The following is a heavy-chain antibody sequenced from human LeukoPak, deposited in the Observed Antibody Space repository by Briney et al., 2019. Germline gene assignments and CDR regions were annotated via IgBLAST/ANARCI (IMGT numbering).Heavy chain of an antibody. V-gene: IGHV3-21*01. D-gene: IGHD2-15*01. CDR3: ARYSEKGLWYYYYYMDV. Sequence: GGSLRLSCAASGFTFSSYSMNWVRQAPGRGLEWVSSISSSSSYIYYADSVKGRFTISRDNAKNSLYLQMNSLRAEDTAVYYCARYSEKGLWYYYYYMDVWGKGTTVTVSS. CDR2: ISSSSSYI. J-gene: IGHJ6*03. CDR1: GFTFSSYS.